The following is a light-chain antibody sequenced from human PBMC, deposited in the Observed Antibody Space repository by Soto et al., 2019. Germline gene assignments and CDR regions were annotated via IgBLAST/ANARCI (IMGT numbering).Light chain of an antibody. Sequence: DIQMTQSPSSLSASVGDRATITCRASQNISSYLNWYPQKPGKAPKLLIYAASSLQSGVPSRFSGSGSGTDVTLSISSLQPEDFATYYCHQSYSTLWTFGEGTKGVI. J-gene: IGKJ1*01. V-gene: IGKV1-39*01. CDR2: AAS. CDR1: QNISSY. CDR3: HQSYSTLWT.